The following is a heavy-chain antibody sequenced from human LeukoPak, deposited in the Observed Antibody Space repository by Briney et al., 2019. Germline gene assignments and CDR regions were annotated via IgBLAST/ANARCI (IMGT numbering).Heavy chain of an antibody. D-gene: IGHD5-18*01. V-gene: IGHV3-23*01. CDR1: GFTFSSYA. CDR2: VSSSGGST. CDR3: AKEGRKTGNTYGYEYDC. Sequence: GGSLRLSCAASGFTFSSYAMSWVRQAPGKGLEWVSAVSSSGGSTNYADYVKGQFTISRDNSKNTVYLHMNNLRAEDTAVYYCAKEGRKTGNTYGYEYDCWGQGTLVTVSS. J-gene: IGHJ4*02.